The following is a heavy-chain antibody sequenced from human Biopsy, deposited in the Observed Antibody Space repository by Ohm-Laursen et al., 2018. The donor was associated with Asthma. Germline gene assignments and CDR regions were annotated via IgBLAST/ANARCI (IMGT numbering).Heavy chain of an antibody. J-gene: IGHJ4*02. CDR1: GGSITSSSYY. Sequence: SDTLSLTCTVSGGSITSSSYYWGWIRQPPGKGMEWIGSMYHSGTPYYHPSLKSRAPISVDTSKNQLPLKMSSVTAADTAVYFCVRHQYSSSWSTFDYWGQGALVTVSS. D-gene: IGHD3-22*01. V-gene: IGHV4-39*01. CDR2: MYHSGTP. CDR3: VRHQYSSSWSTFDY.